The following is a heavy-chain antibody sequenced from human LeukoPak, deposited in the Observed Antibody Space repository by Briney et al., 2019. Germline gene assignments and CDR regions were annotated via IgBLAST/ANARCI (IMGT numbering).Heavy chain of an antibody. Sequence: GGSLRLPCGASGYIFSKYWMHCARRAPGKGRVWVSRNNRDGINTSYADSVKGRFTISRDNDKNTLTLQMNSLRAEDTAVYYCARDLGQYYDTSDNWFDPWGQGTLVTVSS. J-gene: IGHJ5*02. V-gene: IGHV3-74*01. CDR3: ARDLGQYYDTSDNWFDP. D-gene: IGHD3-22*01. CDR1: GYIFSKYW. CDR2: NNRDGINT.